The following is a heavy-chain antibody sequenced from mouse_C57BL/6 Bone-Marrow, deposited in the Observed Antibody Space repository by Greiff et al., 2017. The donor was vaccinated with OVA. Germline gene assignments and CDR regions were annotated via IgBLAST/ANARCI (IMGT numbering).Heavy chain of an antibody. Sequence: EVKLMESGGDLVKPGGSLKLSCAASGFTFSSYGMSWVRQTPDKRLAWVATISSGGSYTYYPDSVKGRFTISRDHAKNTLYLQKSSLKSEDTAMYYCARHDGSSSFAYWGQGTLVTVSA. CDR1: GFTFSSYG. CDR2: ISSGGSYT. CDR3: ARHDGSSSFAY. J-gene: IGHJ3*01. D-gene: IGHD1-1*01. V-gene: IGHV5-6*01.